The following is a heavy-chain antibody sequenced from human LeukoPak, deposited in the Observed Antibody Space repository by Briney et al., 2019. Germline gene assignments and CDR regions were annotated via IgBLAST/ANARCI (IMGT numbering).Heavy chain of an antibody. CDR3: ARVPEQAYYYGSGAYYFDY. V-gene: IGHV1-46*01. CDR1: GYTFTSYY. J-gene: IGHJ4*02. CDR2: INPSGGST. D-gene: IGHD3-10*01. Sequence: GASVKVSCKASGYTFTSYYMHWVRQAPGQGREWRGIINPSGGSTSYAQKFQGRVTMTRDTSTSTIYMELSSLRSEDTAVYYCARVPEQAYYYGSGAYYFDYWGQGTLVTVSS.